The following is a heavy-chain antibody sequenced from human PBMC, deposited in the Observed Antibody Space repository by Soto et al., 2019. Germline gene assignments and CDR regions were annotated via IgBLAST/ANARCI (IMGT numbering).Heavy chain of an antibody. CDR3: ARSPKLVLGANDD. V-gene: IGHV1-3*04. J-gene: IGHJ1*01. Sequence: QVQLLQSGAEVKKPGASVKVSCAASGYIFTDYAIHWVRQGPGHRLEWMGWINTGSGNTRYSQRFQGRVTISRDTAATTAYMELSSLTSADTAVYYCARSPKLVLGANDDWGQGTLVTVSS. CDR2: INTGSGNT. CDR1: GYIFTDYA. D-gene: IGHD2-21*01.